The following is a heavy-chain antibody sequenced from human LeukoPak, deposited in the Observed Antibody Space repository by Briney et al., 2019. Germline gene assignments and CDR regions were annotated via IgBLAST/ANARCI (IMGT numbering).Heavy chain of an antibody. Sequence: SETLSLTCTVSGGSISSYYWSWIRQPAGKGLEWIGRIYTSGSTSYNPSLKSRVTMSVDTSKNQFSLKLSSVTAADTAVYYCARDLTYYYDSSGYQNDYWGQGTLVTVSS. V-gene: IGHV4-4*07. J-gene: IGHJ4*02. D-gene: IGHD3-22*01. CDR2: IYTSGST. CDR3: ARDLTYYYDSSGYQNDY. CDR1: GGSISSYY.